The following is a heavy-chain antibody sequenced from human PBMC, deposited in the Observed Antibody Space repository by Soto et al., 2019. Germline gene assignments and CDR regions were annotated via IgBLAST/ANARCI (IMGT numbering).Heavy chain of an antibody. CDR2: MYYSGSF. D-gene: IGHD3-10*01. CDR1: GDSISSGY. CDR3: ARAILLSPGGWFDP. V-gene: IGHV4-59*01. J-gene: IGHJ5*02. Sequence: PSETLSLTCSVSGDSISSGYWTWIRQPPGRGLEWIGYMYYSGSFNYNPSLESRVIISVDTSKNQFSLRLSSVTAADTAVYYSARAILLSPGGWFDPWGQGTQVTVSS.